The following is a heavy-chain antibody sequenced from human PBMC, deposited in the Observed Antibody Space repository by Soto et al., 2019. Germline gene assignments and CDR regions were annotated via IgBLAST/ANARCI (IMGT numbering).Heavy chain of an antibody. CDR1: GFTFSTYA. CDR2: MSGSGDST. D-gene: IGHD3-9*01. V-gene: IGHV3-23*01. Sequence: EVQLLESGGGLVQPGGSLRLSCAASGFTFSTYAMSWVRQAPGKGLEWVSDMSGSGDSTFCEDSVKGRFTISRDNSKNTLYLQMNSLRAEDTAVYYCTRLDLLTGFYFDYWGQGTLVTVSS. CDR3: TRLDLLTGFYFDY. J-gene: IGHJ4*02.